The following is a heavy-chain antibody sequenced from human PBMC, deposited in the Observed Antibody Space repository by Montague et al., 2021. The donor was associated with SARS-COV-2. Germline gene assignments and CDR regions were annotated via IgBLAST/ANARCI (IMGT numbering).Heavy chain of an antibody. J-gene: IGHJ4*02. Sequence: SETLSLTCTVSGGSISSSSYYWGWIRQPPGEGLEWIGSIYYSGSTYYNPSLKSRVTISVDTSKNQFSLKLSSVTAADTAVYYCARQRRGGLVSTPRFIDYWGQGTLVTVSS. CDR1: GGSISSSSYY. D-gene: IGHD6-19*01. V-gene: IGHV4-39*01. CDR3: ARQRRGGLVSTPRFIDY. CDR2: IYYSGST.